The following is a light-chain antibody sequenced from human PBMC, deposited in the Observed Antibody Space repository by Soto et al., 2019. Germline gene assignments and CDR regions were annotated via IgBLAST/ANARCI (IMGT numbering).Light chain of an antibody. Sequence: QSVLTQPASVSGSPGQSITISCTGTSSDVDGYNYVSWYQQHPGKAPKLMIYDVSNRPSGVSNRFSGSKSGNTASLTISGLQAGDEADYYCSSYTSSSTLNVFGTGTKVTVL. J-gene: IGLJ1*01. CDR2: DVS. CDR1: SSDVDGYNY. V-gene: IGLV2-14*01. CDR3: SSYTSSSTLNV.